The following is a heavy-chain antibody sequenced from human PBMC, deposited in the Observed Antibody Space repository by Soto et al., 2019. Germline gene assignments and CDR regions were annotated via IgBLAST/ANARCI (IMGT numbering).Heavy chain of an antibody. J-gene: IGHJ6*02. D-gene: IGHD2-15*01. CDR2: ISAYNGNT. CDR3: ARDSLLGYYYGLEV. Sequence: SSVKVSCKASGYTFTSYGISWVRQAPGQGVEWMGWISAYNGNTDYAQKLQGRVTMTTDTSTSTAYMELRSMRSDDTAVYYCARDSLLGYYYGLEVWGQGTTVTVSS. V-gene: IGHV1-18*04. CDR1: GYTFTSYG.